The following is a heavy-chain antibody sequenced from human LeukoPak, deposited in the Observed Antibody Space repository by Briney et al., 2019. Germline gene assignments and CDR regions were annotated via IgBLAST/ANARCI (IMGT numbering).Heavy chain of an antibody. D-gene: IGHD1-26*01. Sequence: GGSLRLSCAASGFTVGNNYMNWVRRAPGKGLKWVANINQDGSAKYYVDSVKGRFTISRDNAKNSLYLHMDSLRAEDTAVYYCARALFQVGRNDYWGQGTLVTVSS. V-gene: IGHV3-7*01. CDR2: INQDGSAK. CDR1: GFTVGNNY. CDR3: ARALFQVGRNDY. J-gene: IGHJ4*02.